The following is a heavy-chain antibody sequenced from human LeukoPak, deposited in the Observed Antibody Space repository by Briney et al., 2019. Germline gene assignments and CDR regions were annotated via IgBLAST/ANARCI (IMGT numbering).Heavy chain of an antibody. CDR1: GGSISSGSYY. CDR2: IYTSGST. V-gene: IGHV4-61*02. D-gene: IGHD6-13*01. J-gene: IGHJ5*02. CDR3: ARDRYSSSWYRGPNWFDP. Sequence: SETLSLTCTVSGGSISSGSYYWSWIRQPAGKGLEWIVRIYTSGSTNYNPALKRRVTISVDTSKNQFSLKLSSVTAADTAVYYCARDRYSSSWYRGPNWFDPWGQGTLVTVSS.